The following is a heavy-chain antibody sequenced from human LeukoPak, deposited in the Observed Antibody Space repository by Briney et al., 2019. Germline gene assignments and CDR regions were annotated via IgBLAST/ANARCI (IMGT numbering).Heavy chain of an antibody. Sequence: GASVKVSCKASGGTFSSYAISWVRQAPGQGLEWMGGIIPIFGTANYAQKFQGRVTITTDESTSTAYMELSSLRSEDTAVYYCARELRRPGYSGYDSVYFDYWGQGTLVTVSS. V-gene: IGHV1-69*05. CDR2: IIPIFGTA. CDR3: ARELRRPGYSGYDSVYFDY. CDR1: GGTFSSYA. J-gene: IGHJ4*02. D-gene: IGHD5-12*01.